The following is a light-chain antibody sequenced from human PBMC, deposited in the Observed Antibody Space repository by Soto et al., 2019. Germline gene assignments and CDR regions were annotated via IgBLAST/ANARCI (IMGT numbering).Light chain of an antibody. CDR2: AAS. CDR3: QQYNGYSRT. CDR1: QSIDRY. Sequence: DIQMTQSPSSLSASVGDRVTITCRASQSIDRYLNWYQQKPGKAPKLLIYAASNLQSGVPSRFSGSGSGTEFTLTISSLQPDDFATYYCQQYNGYSRTFGQGTKVDIK. V-gene: IGKV1-39*01. J-gene: IGKJ1*01.